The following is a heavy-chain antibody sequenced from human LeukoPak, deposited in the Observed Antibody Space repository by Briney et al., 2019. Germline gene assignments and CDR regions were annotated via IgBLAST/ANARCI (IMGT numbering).Heavy chain of an antibody. J-gene: IGHJ6*02. Sequence: GASVKVSCKASGYTFNNYGVSWVRQAPGQGLEGMGWISAKTGNTNYAQKVQGRVTMTTDTSTTTAYMELRSLGSDDTAVYYCARGSYPYSHGMDVWGQGTTVTASS. CDR3: ARGSYPYSHGMDV. CDR2: ISAKTGNT. D-gene: IGHD1-26*01. CDR1: GYTFNNYG. V-gene: IGHV1-18*01.